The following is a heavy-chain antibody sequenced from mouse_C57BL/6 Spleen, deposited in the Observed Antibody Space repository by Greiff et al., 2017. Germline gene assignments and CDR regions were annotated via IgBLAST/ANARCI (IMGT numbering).Heavy chain of an antibody. Sequence: VHVKQSGPELVKPGDSVKISCKASGYSFTGYFMNWVMQSHGKSLEWIGRINPYNGDTFYNQRFKGKATLTVDKSSSTAHMELRSLTSEDSAVYYCARSYGSSSYAMDYWGQGTSVTVSS. V-gene: IGHV1-20*01. CDR3: ARSYGSSSYAMDY. J-gene: IGHJ4*01. CDR2: INPYNGDT. D-gene: IGHD1-1*01. CDR1: GYSFTGYF.